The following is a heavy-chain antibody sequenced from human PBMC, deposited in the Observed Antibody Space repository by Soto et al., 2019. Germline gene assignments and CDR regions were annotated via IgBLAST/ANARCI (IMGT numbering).Heavy chain of an antibody. Sequence: SETLSLTCTVSGGSISSYYWSWIRQPAGKXLEWIGRIYTSGSTNYNPSLKSRVTMSVDTSKNQFSLKLSSVTAADTAVYYCARDITIFGVETYYYYYGMDVWGQGTTVTVSS. D-gene: IGHD3-3*01. CDR3: ARDITIFGVETYYYYYGMDV. J-gene: IGHJ6*02. CDR2: IYTSGST. V-gene: IGHV4-4*07. CDR1: GGSISSYY.